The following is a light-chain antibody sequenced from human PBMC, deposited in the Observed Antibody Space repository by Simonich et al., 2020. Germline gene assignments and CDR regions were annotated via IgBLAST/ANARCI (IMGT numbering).Light chain of an antibody. CDR2: DVM. CDR1: SSDVGGYNY. V-gene: IGLV2-11*01. J-gene: IGLJ2*01. CDR3: SSYTSSSHVV. Sequence: QSALTQPRSVSGSPGQSVPISCTGTSSDVGGYNYVSWYQQHPGKAPKLMIYDVMKRPSGGHDRCSGSKSGNTASLTISGLQAEDDADYYCSSYTSSSHVVFGGGTKLTVL.